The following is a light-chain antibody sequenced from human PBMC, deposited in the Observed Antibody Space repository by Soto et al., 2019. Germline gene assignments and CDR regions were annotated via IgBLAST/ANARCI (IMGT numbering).Light chain of an antibody. CDR2: DAS. J-gene: IGKJ1*01. Sequence: DIQMTQSPSTLSASVGDRVTITCRASQSISSWLAWYQQKPGKAPKVLIFDASSLQRGVPSRFSGSGSGTEFTLTISSLQPDDFATYYCQQYNGYSTWTFGQGTKVDIK. CDR3: QQYNGYSTWT. CDR1: QSISSW. V-gene: IGKV1-5*01.